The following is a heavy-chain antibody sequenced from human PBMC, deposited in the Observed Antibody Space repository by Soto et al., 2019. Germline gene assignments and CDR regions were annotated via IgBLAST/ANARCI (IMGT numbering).Heavy chain of an antibody. CDR3: AGHGGYSY. V-gene: IGHV3-23*01. CDR1: GLTLRTNG. Sequence: GSLRLSCAATGLTLRTNGMSWVRQAPGKGLEWVSSFSGSGDDTWYADSLKGRFTISRDNSKNTVYLQMNSLRAEDTALYYCAGHGGYSYLGQGTLVTVSS. D-gene: IGHD4-17*01. J-gene: IGHJ4*02. CDR2: FSGSGDDT.